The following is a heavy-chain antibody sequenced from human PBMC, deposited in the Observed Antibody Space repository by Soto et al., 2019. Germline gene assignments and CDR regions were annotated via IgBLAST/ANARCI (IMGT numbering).Heavy chain of an antibody. CDR1: GDSVSSNSAA. CDR3: ARTLCHPNTIFGVVIPPYRMYV. D-gene: IGHD3-3*01. J-gene: IGHJ6*02. Sequence: SQTLSLTCAISGDSVSSNSAAWNWIRQSPSRGLEWLGRTYYRSKWYNDYAVSVKSRITINPDTSKNQFSLQLNSVTPEDTAVYYCARTLCHPNTIFGVVIPPYRMYVCGQGTTVTVSS. V-gene: IGHV6-1*01. CDR2: TYYRSKWYN.